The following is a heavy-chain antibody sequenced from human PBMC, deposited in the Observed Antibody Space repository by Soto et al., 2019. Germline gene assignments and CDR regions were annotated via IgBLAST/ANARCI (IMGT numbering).Heavy chain of an antibody. D-gene: IGHD2-15*01. Sequence: SETLSLTCTVSGGSISSYYWSWIRQPPGKGLEWIGYIYYSGSTNYNPSLKSRVTISVDTSKNQFSLKLSSVTAADTAVYYCARRDIVVVVAASKRAFDIWGQGTMVTVSS. CDR2: IYYSGST. CDR3: ARRDIVVVVAASKRAFDI. V-gene: IGHV4-59*12. J-gene: IGHJ3*02. CDR1: GGSISSYY.